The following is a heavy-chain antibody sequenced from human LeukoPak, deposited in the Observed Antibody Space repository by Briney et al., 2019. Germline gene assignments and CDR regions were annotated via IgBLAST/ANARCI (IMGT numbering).Heavy chain of an antibody. V-gene: IGHV1-69*05. Sequence: SVKVSCKASGGTFSSYAISWVRQAPGQGLEWMGRIIPIFGTANYAQKFQGRVTITTDESTSTAYMELSSLRSEDTAVYYCARTHIVVVTANYDMDVWGKGTTVTVSS. CDR2: IIPIFGTA. CDR1: GGTFSSYA. D-gene: IGHD2-21*02. CDR3: ARTHIVVVTANYDMDV. J-gene: IGHJ6*03.